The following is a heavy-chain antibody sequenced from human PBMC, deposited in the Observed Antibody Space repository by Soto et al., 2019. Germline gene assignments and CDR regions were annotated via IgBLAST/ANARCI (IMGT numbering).Heavy chain of an antibody. Sequence: GGSLRLSCAASGFTFSSYAMHWVRQAPGKGLEWVAVISYDGSNKYYADSVKGRFTISRDNAKNSLYLQMNSLRAEDTAVYYCVKEVEGFDYWGQGTLVTVSS. CDR1: GFTFSSYA. V-gene: IGHV3-30-3*02. D-gene: IGHD1-1*01. CDR2: ISYDGSNK. CDR3: VKEVEGFDY. J-gene: IGHJ4*02.